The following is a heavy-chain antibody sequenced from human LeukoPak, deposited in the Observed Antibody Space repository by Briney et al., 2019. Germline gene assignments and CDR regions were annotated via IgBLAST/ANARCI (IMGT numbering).Heavy chain of an antibody. D-gene: IGHD3-22*01. Sequence: ASVKVSCKASGGTFSSYAISWVRQAPGQGLEWMGGIIPISGTANYAQKFQGRVTITADESTSTAYMELSSLRSEDTAVYYCARGVVGRDDSSGYGPFDYWGQGTLVTVSS. CDR1: GGTFSSYA. J-gene: IGHJ4*02. V-gene: IGHV1-69*13. CDR2: IIPISGTA. CDR3: ARGVVGRDDSSGYGPFDY.